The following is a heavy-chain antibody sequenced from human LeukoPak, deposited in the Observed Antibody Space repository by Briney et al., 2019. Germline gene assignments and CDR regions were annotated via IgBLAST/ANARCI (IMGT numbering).Heavy chain of an antibody. V-gene: IGHV4-30-2*01. CDR2: ISHSGSA. Sequence: SETLSLTCTVSGGSISRCAYYWSWIRQPPGKGLEWIGYISHSGSAYYNPSLKSRVAILVDRSKNQFSLKLTSVTAADTAMYYCARSPHPFCSSTSCYRDYWGQGTLVTVSS. D-gene: IGHD2-2*01. CDR1: GGSISRCAYY. CDR3: ARSPHPFCSSTSCYRDY. J-gene: IGHJ4*02.